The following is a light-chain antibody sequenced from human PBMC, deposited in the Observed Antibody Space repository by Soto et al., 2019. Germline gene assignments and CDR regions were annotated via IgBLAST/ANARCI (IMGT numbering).Light chain of an antibody. V-gene: IGKV1-8*01. CDR1: QGISSY. J-gene: IGKJ2*01. CDR2: AAS. CDR3: QQYYSYPYT. Sequence: ALHLTQSPSSLSASFRDIVTITCRASQGISSYLAWYQQKPGKAPKLLIYAASTLQSGVPSRFSGSGSGTDFTLTISCLQSEDFATYYCQQYYSYPYTFGQGTKVDVK.